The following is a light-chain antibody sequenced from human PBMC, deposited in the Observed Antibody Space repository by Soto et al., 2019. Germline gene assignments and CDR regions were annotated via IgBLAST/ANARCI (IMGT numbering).Light chain of an antibody. CDR2: GAS. CDR1: QSVSSN. CDR3: QQYNNWPPLT. Sequence: EIVMTQSPATLSVSPGERATLSCRASQSVSSNLAWYQQKPGQAPRLLIYGASTSATGIPARFSGSGPGTEFTLTISSLQSEACAVYYCQQYNNWPPLTFGGGTKVEIK. J-gene: IGKJ4*01. V-gene: IGKV3-15*01.